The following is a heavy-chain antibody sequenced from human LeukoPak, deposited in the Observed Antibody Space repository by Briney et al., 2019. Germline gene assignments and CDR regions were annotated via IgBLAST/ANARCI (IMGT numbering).Heavy chain of an antibody. J-gene: IGHJ4*02. V-gene: IGHV3-23*01. Sequence: PGGSLRLSCAASGFIFSNYAMSWVRQAPGKGLEWVSTISAGGGDTDYGDSAKGRFTISRDNAKNSLYLQMNSLRAEDTAVYYCARDGYSGYDYWGQGTLVTVSS. CDR3: ARDGYSGYDY. CDR2: ISAGGGDT. D-gene: IGHD5-12*01. CDR1: GFIFSNYA.